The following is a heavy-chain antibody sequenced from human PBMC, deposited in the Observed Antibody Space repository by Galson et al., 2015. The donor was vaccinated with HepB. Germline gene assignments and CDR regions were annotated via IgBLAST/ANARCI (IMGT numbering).Heavy chain of an antibody. CDR2: IIPILGIA. D-gene: IGHD1-1*01. V-gene: IGHV1-69*10. J-gene: IGHJ4*02. Sequence: SVKVSCKASGGTFSSYAISWVRQAPGQGLEWMGGIIPILGIANYAQKFQGRVTITADKSTSTAYMELSSLRSEDTAVYYCARGPHNWTHLDYWGQGTLVTVSS. CDR1: GGTFSSYA. CDR3: ARGPHNWTHLDY.